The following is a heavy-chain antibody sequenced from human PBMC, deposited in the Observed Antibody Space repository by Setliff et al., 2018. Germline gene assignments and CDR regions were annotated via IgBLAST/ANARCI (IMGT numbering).Heavy chain of an antibody. CDR3: ARGRAHVDY. CDR2: INHSGST. J-gene: IGHJ4*02. V-gene: IGHV4-34*01. CDR1: GGSFSGYY. Sequence: SETLSLTCAVYGGSFSGYYWSWIRQPPGKGLEWIGEINHSGSTNYNPSLKSRVTISVDKSKNQFSLKLSSVTAADTAVYYCARGRAHVDYWGQGTLVTVSS.